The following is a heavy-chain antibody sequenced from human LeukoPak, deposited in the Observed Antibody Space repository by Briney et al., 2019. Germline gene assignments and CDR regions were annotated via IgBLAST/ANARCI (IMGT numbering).Heavy chain of an antibody. Sequence: GGSLRLSCAASGFTFSSYWMSWVRQAPGKGLEWVANIKQDGSEKYYVDSVKGRFTISRDNSKNTLYLQMSSLRAEDTAVFYCARDRVYYYDSSGSGDAFDIWGQGTMVTVSS. CDR2: IKQDGSEK. CDR1: GFTFSSYW. V-gene: IGHV3-7*03. J-gene: IGHJ3*02. CDR3: ARDRVYYYDSSGSGDAFDI. D-gene: IGHD3-22*01.